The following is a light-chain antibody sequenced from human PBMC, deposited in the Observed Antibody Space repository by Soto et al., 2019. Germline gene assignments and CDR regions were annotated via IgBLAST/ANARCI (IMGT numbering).Light chain of an antibody. J-gene: IGKJ4*01. CDR2: GAS. CDR1: QSVSRSY. CDR3: QQYGSSPLT. V-gene: IGKV3-20*01. Sequence: EIVLTQSPGTLSLSPGERATLSCRASQSVSRSYLAWYHQKPGQAPRLLIYGASSRANGIPDRFSGSGSGTDCPITISRREPEDSAVYYCQQYGSSPLTFGGGTKVEIK.